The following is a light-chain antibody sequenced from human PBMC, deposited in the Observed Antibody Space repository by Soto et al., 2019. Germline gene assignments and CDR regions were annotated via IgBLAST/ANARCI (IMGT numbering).Light chain of an antibody. CDR1: QSISSW. J-gene: IGKJ1*01. Sequence: DIQMTQSPSTLSASVGDRVTITCRASQSISSWLAWYQQKPGKAPKLLIYDASSLESGVPSRFSGSGSGTEFTLTFNSLQPVDFATYYCQQYESYPWTFGQGTKVDIK. V-gene: IGKV1-5*01. CDR2: DAS. CDR3: QQYESYPWT.